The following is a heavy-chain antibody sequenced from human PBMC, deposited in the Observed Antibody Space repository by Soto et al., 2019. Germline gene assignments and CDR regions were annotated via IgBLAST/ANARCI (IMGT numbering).Heavy chain of an antibody. V-gene: IGHV1-46*03. D-gene: IGHD5-12*01. Sequence: GASVKVSCKASTFSLGNYYRQWVRQAPGQGLEWMGIVKPYNRTKNAERFQGRVTMTRDTSTNTLYMELSSLTSEDTAVYYCARGGFFGFDYLIDYWGQGTLVTVSS. CDR3: ARGGFFGFDYLIDY. CDR1: TFSLGNYY. CDR2: VKPYNRT. J-gene: IGHJ4*02.